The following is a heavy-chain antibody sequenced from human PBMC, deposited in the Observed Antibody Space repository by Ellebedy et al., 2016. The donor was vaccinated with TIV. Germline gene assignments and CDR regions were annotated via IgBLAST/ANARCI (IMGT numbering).Heavy chain of an antibody. Sequence: AASVKVSCKASGYTFTSYDINWVRQATGQGLEWMGWMNPNSGNTGYAQKFQGRVTITRDTSASTAYMELSSLRSEDTAVYYCARDRGRQWLVWYFDLWGRGTLVTVSS. V-gene: IGHV1-8*01. CDR3: ARDRGRQWLVWYFDL. J-gene: IGHJ2*01. CDR1: GYTFTSYD. D-gene: IGHD6-19*01. CDR2: MNPNSGNT.